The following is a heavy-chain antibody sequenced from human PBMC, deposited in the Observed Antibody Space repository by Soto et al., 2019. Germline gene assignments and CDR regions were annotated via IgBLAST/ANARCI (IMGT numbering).Heavy chain of an antibody. CDR1: GFTCSSYA. D-gene: IGHD6-19*01. CDR2: XSXXGXXX. J-gene: IGHJ4*02. Sequence: PGGSLRLCCAASGFTCSSYAMSWVRQAPGQGLEXVSXXSXXGXXXXXAXXGKGRFTISRDNSKNTLYLQMNSLRAEDTAVYYCAKSLAVAGKLFDYWGQGTLVTVSS. CDR3: AKSLAVAGKLFDY. V-gene: IGHV3-23*01.